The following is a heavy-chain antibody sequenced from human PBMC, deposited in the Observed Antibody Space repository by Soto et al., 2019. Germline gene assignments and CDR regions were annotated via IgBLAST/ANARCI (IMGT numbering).Heavy chain of an antibody. CDR2: ISYDGSNK. CDR1: GSTFSSYA. J-gene: IGHJ3*02. CDR3: ARDRDSGSYYGAFDI. D-gene: IGHD1-26*01. V-gene: IGHV3-30-3*01. Sequence: GGSLRLSCAASGSTFSSYAMHWVRQAPGKGLEWVAVISYDGSNKYYADSVKGRFTISRDNSKNTLYLQMNSLRAEDTAVYYCARDRDSGSYYGAFDIWGQGTMVTVSS.